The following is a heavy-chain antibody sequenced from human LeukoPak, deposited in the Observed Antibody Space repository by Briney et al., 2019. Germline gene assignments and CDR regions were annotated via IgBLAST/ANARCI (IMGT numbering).Heavy chain of an antibody. D-gene: IGHD1-7*01. J-gene: IGHJ4*02. CDR2: ISWNSGSI. V-gene: IGHV3-9*01. CDR3: ARAGSNWNYVY. Sequence: GGSLRLSCAGSGFIFNNYAMHWVRQPPGKGLEWVSGISWNSGSIDYADSVKGRFTISRDNTKNSLSLQMNSLRAEDTAVYYCARAGSNWNYVYWGQGTLVTVSS. CDR1: GFIFNNYA.